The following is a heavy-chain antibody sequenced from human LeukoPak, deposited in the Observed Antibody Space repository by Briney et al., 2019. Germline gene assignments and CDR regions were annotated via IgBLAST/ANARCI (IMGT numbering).Heavy chain of an antibody. V-gene: IGHV1-2*02. CDR3: ASLMGAVAGTEIFDY. CDR1: GYTFTGYY. D-gene: IGHD6-19*01. Sequence: EASVKVSCKASGYTFTGYYMHWVRQAPGQGLGWMGWINPNSGGTNYAQRFQGRVTMTWDTSISTAYMELSRLRSDDTAVYYCASLMGAVAGTEIFDYWGQGTLVTVSS. CDR2: INPNSGGT. J-gene: IGHJ4*02.